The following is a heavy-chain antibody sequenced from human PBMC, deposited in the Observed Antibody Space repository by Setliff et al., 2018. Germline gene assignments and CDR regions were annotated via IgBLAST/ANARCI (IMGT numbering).Heavy chain of an antibody. CDR1: GYTFTSYY. Sequence: ASVKVSCKASGYTFTSYYMHWVRQAPGQGLEWMGMVNPGGGSSTSTQRFQGRVTMTRDTSTNTAYMELNSLTSNDTAVYYCARAGLAAAGRKGVFDHWGQGTLVTSPQ. J-gene: IGHJ4*02. CDR2: VNPGGGSS. CDR3: ARAGLAAAGRKGVFDH. V-gene: IGHV1-46*01. D-gene: IGHD6-13*01.